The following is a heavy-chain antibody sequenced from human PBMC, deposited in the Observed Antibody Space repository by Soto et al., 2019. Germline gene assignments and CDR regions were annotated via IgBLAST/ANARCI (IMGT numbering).Heavy chain of an antibody. CDR2: INHSGST. D-gene: IGHD5-18*01. CDR1: GGSFSGYY. CDR3: AGLHVDTATYNWFDP. Sequence: SETLSLTCAVYGGSFSGYYGSWIRQPPGKGLEWIGEINHSGSTNYNPSLKSRVTISVDTSKNQFSLKLSSVTAADTAVYYCAGLHVDTATYNWFDPWGQGTLVTVSS. V-gene: IGHV4-34*01. J-gene: IGHJ5*02.